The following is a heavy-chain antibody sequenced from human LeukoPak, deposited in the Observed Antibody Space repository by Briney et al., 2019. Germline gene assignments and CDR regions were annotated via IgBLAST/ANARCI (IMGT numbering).Heavy chain of an antibody. CDR1: GGSINSYY. V-gene: IGHV4-59*01. J-gene: IGHJ4*02. CDR3: ARTHSGSYDPWFFDY. Sequence: SETLSLTCSVSGGSINSYYWNWIRQPPGKGLEWIGYIYYRGDTNYNPSLKSRVTISVDTSKNQFSLKLSSVTAADTAVYYCARTHSGSYDPWFFDYWGQGTLVTVSS. D-gene: IGHD1-26*01. CDR2: IYYRGDT.